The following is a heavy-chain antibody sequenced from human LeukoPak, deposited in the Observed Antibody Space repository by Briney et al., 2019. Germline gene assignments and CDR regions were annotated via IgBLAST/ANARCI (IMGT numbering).Heavy chain of an antibody. V-gene: IGHV3-30*04. CDR1: GFTFSSYE. CDR3: ARGPRTGTISYYYYMDV. J-gene: IGHJ6*03. Sequence: GGSLRLSCAASGFTFSSYEMSWVRQAPGKGLEWVAVISYDGSNKYYADSVKGRFTISRDNSKNTLYLQMNSLRAEDTAVYYCARGPRTGTISYYYYMDVWGKGTTVTVSS. D-gene: IGHD1-7*01. CDR2: ISYDGSNK.